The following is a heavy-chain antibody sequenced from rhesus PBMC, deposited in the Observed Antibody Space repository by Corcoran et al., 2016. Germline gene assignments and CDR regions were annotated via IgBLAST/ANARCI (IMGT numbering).Heavy chain of an antibody. V-gene: IGHV4-165*01. Sequence: QVQLQESGPGLVKPSETLSLPCAVSGGSFSGYYWGGIRQPPGQGLEWIGYISGSSGRTDYHPSLKSRVTISTDTSKNQFSLKLSSVTAADTAVYYCARDRTPGIAAAGTPDYWGQGVLVTVSS. J-gene: IGHJ4*01. D-gene: IGHD6-31*01. CDR1: GGSFSGYY. CDR2: ISGSSGRT. CDR3: ARDRTPGIAAAGTPDY.